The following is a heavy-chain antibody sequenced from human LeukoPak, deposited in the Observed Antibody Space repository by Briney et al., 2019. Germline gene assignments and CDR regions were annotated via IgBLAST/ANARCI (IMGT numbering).Heavy chain of an antibody. CDR1: GGSISSYY. CDR2: IYTSGST. J-gene: IGHJ5*02. Sequence: SETLSLTCTVSGGSISSYYWSWIRQPAGKGLEWIGRIYTSGSTNYNPSLKSRVTMSVDTSKNQFSLRLSSVTAADTAVYYCARTSATIFGVDNWFDPWGQGTLVTVSS. V-gene: IGHV4-4*07. D-gene: IGHD3-3*01. CDR3: ARTSATIFGVDNWFDP.